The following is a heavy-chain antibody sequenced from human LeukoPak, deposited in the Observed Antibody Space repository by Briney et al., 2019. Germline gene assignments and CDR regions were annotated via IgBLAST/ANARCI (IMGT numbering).Heavy chain of an antibody. V-gene: IGHV4-4*02. D-gene: IGHD6-19*01. CDR3: AREVAAGSYRGFDY. Sequence: PSETLSLTCAVSGDPISTNNWWQWVRQSPGKGLEWMGEVYHNGDSHFNPSLKTRVIMSVDTSKNQFSLKLNFVTAADTATYYCAREVAAGSYRGFDYWGQGTLVTVSS. CDR2: VYHNGDS. J-gene: IGHJ4*01. CDR1: GDPISTNNW.